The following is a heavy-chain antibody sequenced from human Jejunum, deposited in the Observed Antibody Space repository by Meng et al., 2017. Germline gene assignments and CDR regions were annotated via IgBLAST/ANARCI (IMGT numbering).Heavy chain of an antibody. CDR3: AKDNG. CDR2: ISSSSSYI. D-gene: IGHD2-8*01. J-gene: IGHJ4*02. V-gene: IGHV3-21*04. CDR1: GFTFSSYS. Sequence: GESLKISCAASGFTFSSYSMNWVRQAPGKGLEWVSSISSSSSYIYYADSVKGRFTISRDNAKNSLYLQMNSLRAEDMAVYYCAKDNGWGQGTLVTVSS.